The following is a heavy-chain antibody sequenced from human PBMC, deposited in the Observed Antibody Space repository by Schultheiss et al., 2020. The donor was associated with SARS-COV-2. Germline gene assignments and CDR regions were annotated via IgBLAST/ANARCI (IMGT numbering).Heavy chain of an antibody. Sequence: GGSLRLSCAASGFTFSDHYMDWVRQAPGKGLEWVGRTRNRANSYTTEYAASVKGRFTISRDDSKNSLYLQMNSLRDEDTAVYYCAREEYSGSYYYYYGMDVWGQGTTVTVSS. CDR2: TRNRANSYTT. V-gene: IGHV3-72*01. J-gene: IGHJ6*02. D-gene: IGHD1-26*01. CDR1: GFTFSDHY. CDR3: AREEYSGSYYYYYGMDV.